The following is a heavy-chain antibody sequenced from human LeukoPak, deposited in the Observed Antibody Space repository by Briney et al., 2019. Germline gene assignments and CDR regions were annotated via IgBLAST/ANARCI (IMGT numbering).Heavy chain of an antibody. V-gene: IGHV4-39*07. CDR3: ARGYAKAT. Sequence: SETLSLTCTVSGGSISSTSYYWGWIRQPPGKGLEWIGSIYYSWDTYYNPSLKSRVTISVDTSKNQFSLKLSSVTAADTAVYYCARGYAKATWGQGTLVTVSS. CDR1: GGSISSTSYY. D-gene: IGHD5-24*01. CDR2: IYYSWDT. J-gene: IGHJ4*02.